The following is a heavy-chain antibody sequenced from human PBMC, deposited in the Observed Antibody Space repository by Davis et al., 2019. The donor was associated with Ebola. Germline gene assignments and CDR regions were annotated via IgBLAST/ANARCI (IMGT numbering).Heavy chain of an antibody. Sequence: ASVKVSCKASGYTFTNYGITWVRQAPGQGLEWMGWISAYNGNTNYAQKLQGRVTMTTDTSTSTAYMELRSLRSDDTAVYYCAREIAPNWFDPWGQGTLVTVSS. J-gene: IGHJ5*02. V-gene: IGHV1-18*04. CDR1: GYTFTNYG. D-gene: IGHD2/OR15-2a*01. CDR3: AREIAPNWFDP. CDR2: ISAYNGNT.